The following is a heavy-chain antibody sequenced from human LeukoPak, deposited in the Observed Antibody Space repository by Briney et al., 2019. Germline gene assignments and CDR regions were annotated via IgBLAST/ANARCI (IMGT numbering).Heavy chain of an antibody. V-gene: IGHV1-69*01. CDR3: ARDPVGRWYFDY. D-gene: IGHD2-15*01. Sequence: GASVKVSCKASAGTFSSYAISWVRQAPVQGIEWMGGIIPIFGTANYAQKFQGRVTITADESTSTAYMELSSLRSEDTAVYYCARDPVGRWYFDYWGQGTLVTVSS. CDR2: IIPIFGTA. J-gene: IGHJ4*02. CDR1: AGTFSSYA.